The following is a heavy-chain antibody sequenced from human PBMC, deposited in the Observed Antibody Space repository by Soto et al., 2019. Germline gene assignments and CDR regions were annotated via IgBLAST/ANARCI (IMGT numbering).Heavy chain of an antibody. J-gene: IGHJ6*02. CDR2: IYYSGST. Sequence: SETLSLTCTVSGGSISSSSYYWGWIRQPKGKGLEWIGSIYYSGSTYYNPSLKSLVTISVDTSKNQFSLKLSSVTAADITVYYCVAAGQTYYYYCMDVWGQGTTVTVSS. V-gene: IGHV4-39*01. CDR3: VAAGQTYYYYCMDV. D-gene: IGHD2-15*01. CDR1: GGSISSSSYY.